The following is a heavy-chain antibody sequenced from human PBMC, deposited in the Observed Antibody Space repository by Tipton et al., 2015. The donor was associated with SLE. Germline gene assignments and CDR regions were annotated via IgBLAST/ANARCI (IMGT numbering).Heavy chain of an antibody. D-gene: IGHD4-11*01. CDR3: ARVSEMTTVDSFFDS. Sequence: QSGPEVKKPGASVKVSCKASGYTFTSYYMHWVRQAPGQGLEWMGIINPSGGSTSYAQKFQGRVTMTRDTSTSTVYMELRSLRSEDTAVYYCARVSEMTTVDSFFDSWGQGTLVTVSS. V-gene: IGHV1-46*01. CDR1: GYTFTSYY. J-gene: IGHJ4*02. CDR2: INPSGGST.